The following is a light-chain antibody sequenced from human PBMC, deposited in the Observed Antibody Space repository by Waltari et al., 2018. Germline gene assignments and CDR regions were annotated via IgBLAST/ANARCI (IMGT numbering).Light chain of an antibody. CDR3: AAWDDSLSVSYV. Sequence: QSVLTQPPSASGTPGQRATIPCSGTNSNIGSNSAFWYQHLPGTAPKLLICRAKQRPAGVPDRFSGFKSGTSASLAISGLRSEDEADYYCAAWDDSLSVSYVFGSGTKVTV. V-gene: IGLV1-47*01. J-gene: IGLJ1*01. CDR1: NSNIGSNS. CDR2: RAK.